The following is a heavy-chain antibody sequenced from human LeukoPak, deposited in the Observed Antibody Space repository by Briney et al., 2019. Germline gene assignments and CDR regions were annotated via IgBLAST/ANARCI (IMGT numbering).Heavy chain of an antibody. CDR3: ARTDFIVVVPAAISH. CDR1: GYTFTSYY. J-gene: IGHJ4*02. V-gene: IGHV1-18*04. Sequence: ASVKVSCKASGYTFTSYYMHWVRQAPGQGLEWMGWISAYNGNTNYAQKLQGRVTMTTDTSTSTAYMELRSPRSDDTAVYYCARTDFIVVVPAAISHWGQGTLVTVSS. CDR2: ISAYNGNT. D-gene: IGHD2-2*01.